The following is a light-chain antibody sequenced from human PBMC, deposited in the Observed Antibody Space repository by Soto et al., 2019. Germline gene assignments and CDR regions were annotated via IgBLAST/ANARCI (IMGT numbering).Light chain of an antibody. CDR2: GAS. Sequence: EIVMTQSPATLSVSPGERTTLSCRASQSVSSNLAWYQQKPGQAPRLLIYGASSRATDIPDRFSGSGSGTDFTLTISRLEPEDFAVYYCQQYGGSPFTFGPGTKVDIK. V-gene: IGKV3-20*01. CDR1: QSVSSN. J-gene: IGKJ3*01. CDR3: QQYGGSPFT.